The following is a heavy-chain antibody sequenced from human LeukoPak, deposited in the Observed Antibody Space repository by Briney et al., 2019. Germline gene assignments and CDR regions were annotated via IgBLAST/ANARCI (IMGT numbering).Heavy chain of an antibody. CDR1: GGSISVNY. V-gene: IGHV4-4*08. Sequence: SETLSLTCTVSGGSISVNYWSWIRQPPGKGPEWIGYIYSSGSTNYNPSLKSRVTISVDTSKNQFSLKLSSVTAADTAVYYCAKCSTYWFDPWGQGTLVTVSS. J-gene: IGHJ5*02. D-gene: IGHD1-1*01. CDR2: IYSSGST. CDR3: AKCSTYWFDP.